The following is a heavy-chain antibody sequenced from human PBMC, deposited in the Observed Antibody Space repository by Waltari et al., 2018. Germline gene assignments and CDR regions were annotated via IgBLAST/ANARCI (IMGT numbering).Heavy chain of an antibody. CDR2: IYSNGNA. V-gene: IGHV4-31*03. Sequence: QVQLQESGPGLVRPSQTLSLRCTVSGDSISRGGYYWGWIRQLPGTGLEWIGYIYSNGNAHYRPSLRSRVTISVDTSKNHFSLKLRSVTAADTAVYYCARGIFGVGTDYWGQGTLVTVSS. CDR1: GDSISRGGYY. CDR3: ARGIFGVGTDY. J-gene: IGHJ4*02. D-gene: IGHD3-3*01.